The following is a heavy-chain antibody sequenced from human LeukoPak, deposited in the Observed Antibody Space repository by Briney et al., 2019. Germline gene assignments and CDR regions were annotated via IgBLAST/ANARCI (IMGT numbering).Heavy chain of an antibody. CDR2: VSKTGNT. J-gene: IGHJ4*02. Sequence: PSETLSLTCTVSGASLTTHYWAWIRQPPGKGLEWIGFVSKTGNTNYNASLKSRVNITVDTSKNTLSLKLSSPTAADTAMYFCARRGSPSKFYYFDSWGQGTLVTVSS. V-gene: IGHV4-59*08. D-gene: IGHD3-10*01. CDR3: ARRGSPSKFYYFDS. CDR1: GASLTTHY.